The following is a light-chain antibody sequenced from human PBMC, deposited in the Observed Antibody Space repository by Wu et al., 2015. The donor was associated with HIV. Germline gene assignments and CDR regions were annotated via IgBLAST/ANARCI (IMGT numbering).Light chain of an antibody. CDR3: QQYGSSPLYS. J-gene: IGKJ2*03. V-gene: IGKV3-20*01. CDR1: QSVSDY. CDR2: DAS. Sequence: EIVLTQSPATLSLSPGERVTLSCRASQSVSDYLAWYQQKPGQAPRLLIYDASNRATGIPDRFSGSGSGPDFTLIISRLEPEDFAMYYCQQYGSSPLYSFGQGTKTGDQT.